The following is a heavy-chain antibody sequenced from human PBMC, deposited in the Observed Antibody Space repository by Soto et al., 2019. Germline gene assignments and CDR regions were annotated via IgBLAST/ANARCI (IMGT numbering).Heavy chain of an antibody. V-gene: IGHV3-23*01. CDR1: GFTCSSYA. J-gene: IGHJ5*02. Sequence: GGSLRLSCAASGFTCSSYAMSWVRQAPGKGLEWVSAISGSGGSTYYADSVKGRFTISRDNSKNTLYLQMNSLRAEDTAVYYCAKEGGHVVVVAAANWFDPWGQGTLVTVSS. D-gene: IGHD2-15*01. CDR2: ISGSGGST. CDR3: AKEGGHVVVVAAANWFDP.